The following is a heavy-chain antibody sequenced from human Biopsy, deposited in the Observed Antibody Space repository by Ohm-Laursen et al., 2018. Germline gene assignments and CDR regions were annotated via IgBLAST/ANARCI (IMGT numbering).Heavy chain of an antibody. Sequence: SVKASCKASGGTFTNHAVGWVRQAPGQGLEWVGSSIPLFNTANYADKFQGRVTLTADKSTTTAYMELSSLRSEDTAIYYCARFPLGAYNDSGSYRAVEHWYFDLWGRGTLVTVSS. D-gene: IGHD3-22*01. CDR2: SIPLFNTA. V-gene: IGHV1-69*06. CDR1: GGTFTNHA. CDR3: ARFPLGAYNDSGSYRAVEHWYFDL. J-gene: IGHJ2*01.